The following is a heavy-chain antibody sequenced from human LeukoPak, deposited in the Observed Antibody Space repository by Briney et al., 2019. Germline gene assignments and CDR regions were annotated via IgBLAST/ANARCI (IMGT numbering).Heavy chain of an antibody. CDR3: AKEGGYCSGGRCYWDAFDI. V-gene: IGHV3-33*06. CDR2: IWYDGSKK. J-gene: IGHJ3*02. CDR1: GFTFSSYN. D-gene: IGHD2-15*01. Sequence: PGGSLRLSCAASGFTFSSYNMHWVRQAPGKGLEWVAVIWYDGSKKYYADSVKGRFTISRDNSKNTLYLQINSLRAEDTAVYYCAKEGGYCSGGRCYWDAFDIWGQGTMVTVSS.